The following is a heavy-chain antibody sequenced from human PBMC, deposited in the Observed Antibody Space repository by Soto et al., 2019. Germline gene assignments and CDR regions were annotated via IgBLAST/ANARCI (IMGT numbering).Heavy chain of an antibody. CDR3: ARAGYSSSWRWFDP. J-gene: IGHJ5*02. V-gene: IGHV4-30-2*01. D-gene: IGHD6-13*01. Sequence: QLQLQESGSGLVKPSQTLSLTCAVSGGSISSGGYSWSWIRQPPGKGLEWIGYIYHSGSTYYNPSLKSRVTLSVDRSKNQFSLKLSSVTAADTAVYYCARAGYSSSWRWFDPWGQGTLVPVSS. CDR2: IYHSGST. CDR1: GGSISSGGYS.